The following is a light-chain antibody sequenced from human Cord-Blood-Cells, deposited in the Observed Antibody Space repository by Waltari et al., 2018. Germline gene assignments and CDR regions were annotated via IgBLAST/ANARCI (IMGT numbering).Light chain of an antibody. J-gene: IGLJ2*01. V-gene: IGLV2-14*01. Sequence: QSALTQPASVSGSPGQAITISCTGTSSDVGGYNYVSWYHQHPGNAPKLMIYDVSNRRAGLSNRFSGTMSGSTASLPISGLQAEDEAVYDCSSYTSSSTYVIFGGGTKLTVL. CDR3: SSYTSSSTYVI. CDR2: DVS. CDR1: SSDVGGYNY.